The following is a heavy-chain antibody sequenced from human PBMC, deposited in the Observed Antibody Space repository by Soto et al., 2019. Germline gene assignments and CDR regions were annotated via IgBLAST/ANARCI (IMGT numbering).Heavy chain of an antibody. V-gene: IGHV4-59*01. CDR3: AREYSGYDQTFDY. CDR2: IYYSGST. D-gene: IGHD5-12*01. Sequence: TLSLTCTVSGGSISSYYWSWIRQPPGKGLEWIGYIYYSGSTNYNPSLKSRVTISVDTSKNQFSLKLSSVTAADTAVYYCAREYSGYDQTFDYWGQGTLVTVSS. CDR1: GGSISSYY. J-gene: IGHJ4*02.